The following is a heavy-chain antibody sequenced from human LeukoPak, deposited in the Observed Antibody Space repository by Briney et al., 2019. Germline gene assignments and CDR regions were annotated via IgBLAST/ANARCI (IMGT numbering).Heavy chain of an antibody. CDR1: GYSFANYW. CDR3: ATKLHGDYFDY. D-gene: IGHD4-17*01. V-gene: IGHV5-51*01. J-gene: IGHJ4*02. CDR2: IYPGDSDA. Sequence: GESLKISCKGSGYSFANYWIGWVRQMPGKGLGWMGFIYPGDSDARYSPSFQGQVTLSADKSINTAYLQWSSLGASDTAMYYCATKLHGDYFDYWGQGSLVTVSS.